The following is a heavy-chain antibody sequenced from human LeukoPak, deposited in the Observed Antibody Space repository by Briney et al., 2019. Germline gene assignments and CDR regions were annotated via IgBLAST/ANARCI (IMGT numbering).Heavy chain of an antibody. CDR2: ISSNGGST. CDR1: GFTFSSYT. V-gene: IGHV3-64*01. Sequence: GGSLRLSCKVSGFTFSSYTMYWVRQAPGKGLEYVSAISSNGGSTYYANSVKGRFTISRDNSKNTLYLQMGSLRGEDMAVYYCAREVNWRFDYWGQGTLVTVSS. D-gene: IGHD1-1*01. J-gene: IGHJ4*02. CDR3: AREVNWRFDY.